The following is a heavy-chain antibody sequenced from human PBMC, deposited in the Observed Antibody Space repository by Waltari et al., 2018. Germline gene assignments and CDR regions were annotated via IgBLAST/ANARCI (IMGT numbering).Heavy chain of an antibody. CDR2: INHSGHI. V-gene: IGHV4-34*01. D-gene: IGHD3-9*01. Sequence: QVQLQQWGAGLLKPSETLSLTCAVYGESFSGYYWIWNRQPPGKGLEWIGQINHSGHINYNPSLKSRVTISADTSKDHFSLNLTSVTAADTAVYYCARGKTGYSHGFDVWGQGHTVTVS. J-gene: IGHJ6*02. CDR3: ARGKTGYSHGFDV. CDR1: GESFSGYY.